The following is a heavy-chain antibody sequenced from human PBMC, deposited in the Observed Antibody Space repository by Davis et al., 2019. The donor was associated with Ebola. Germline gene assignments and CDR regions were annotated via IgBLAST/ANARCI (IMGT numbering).Heavy chain of an antibody. CDR1: GFAFNTYW. CDR3: ARGLYGMDV. Sequence: GGSLRLSCTASGFAFNTYWMSWVRQAPGKGLEWLANIRQDGSEEYYVDSVKGRFTISRDNAKKSLYLEMNSLRAEDTAVYYCARGLYGMDVWGQGTTVTVPS. D-gene: IGHD3-16*01. V-gene: IGHV3-7*01. J-gene: IGHJ6*02. CDR2: IRQDGSEE.